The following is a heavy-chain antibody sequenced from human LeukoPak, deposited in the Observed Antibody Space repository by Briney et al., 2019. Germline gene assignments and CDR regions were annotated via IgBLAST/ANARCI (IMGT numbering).Heavy chain of an antibody. CDR3: AKFLRDYDSSGYPSLQLNYFDY. Sequence: PGGSLRLSCAASGFTFSSYGMHWVRQAPGKGLEWVAVISYDGSNKYYADSVKGRFTISRDNSKNTLYLQMNSLRAEDTAVYYCAKFLRDYDSSGYPSLQLNYFDYWGQGTLVTVSS. J-gene: IGHJ4*02. CDR2: ISYDGSNK. CDR1: GFTFSSYG. V-gene: IGHV3-30*18. D-gene: IGHD3-22*01.